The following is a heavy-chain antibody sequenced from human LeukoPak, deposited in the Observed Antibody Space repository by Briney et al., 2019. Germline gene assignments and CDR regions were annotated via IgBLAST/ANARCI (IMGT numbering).Heavy chain of an antibody. CDR3: ARARIMGATPWWFDP. Sequence: ASVKVSCKASGYTFTSYAISWVRQAPGQGLEWMGWISAYNGNTNYAQKLQGRVTITTDTSTSTAYIELRSLRSDDTTVYCCARARIMGATPWWFDPWGQGTLVPVSS. CDR1: GYTFTSYA. CDR2: ISAYNGNT. V-gene: IGHV1-18*01. J-gene: IGHJ5*02. D-gene: IGHD1-26*01.